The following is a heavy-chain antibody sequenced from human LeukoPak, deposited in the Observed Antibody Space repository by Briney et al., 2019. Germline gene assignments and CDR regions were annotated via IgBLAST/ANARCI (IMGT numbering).Heavy chain of an antibody. D-gene: IGHD2-15*01. J-gene: IGHJ4*02. V-gene: IGHV3-48*04. CDR1: GYPFSNYG. CDR2: ISGRATNT. Sequence: GGSLRLSCAASGYPFSNYGMDWVRQTPGRGLEWISYISGRATNTEYADSVKARFTISRDNAENTLYLQMDNLRAEDTAVYYCAREGGGYRLFEFWGQGLLVTVSS. CDR3: AREGGGYRLFEF.